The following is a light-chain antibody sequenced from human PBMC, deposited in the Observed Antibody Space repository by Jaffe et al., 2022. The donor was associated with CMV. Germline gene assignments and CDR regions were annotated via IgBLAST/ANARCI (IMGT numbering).Light chain of an antibody. V-gene: IGKV3-20*01. CDR3: QQYGSSPQT. Sequence: IVLTQSPGTLSLSPGERATLSCRASQSVRSSYVAWYQHKPGQAPRLLIYGASSRATGIPDRFSGSGSGTDFTLSISRLEPEDFAVYYCQQYGSSPQTFGQGTKVEIK. CDR1: QSVRSSY. J-gene: IGKJ1*01. CDR2: GAS.